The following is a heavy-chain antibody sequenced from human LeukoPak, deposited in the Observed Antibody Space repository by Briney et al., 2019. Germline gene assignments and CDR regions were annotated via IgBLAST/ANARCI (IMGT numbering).Heavy chain of an antibody. Sequence: GSSVNVSCMACGYTFPSYDINWVRQATGQEGEWMGWMNPNSWNTGSAQRFQGRVTMTRDTSKSTAYMELRSLTSEDTAVYYCARGPLVRLPSSFDPWGQGTLVPVSS. CDR2: MNPNSWNT. CDR3: ARGPLVRLPSSFDP. J-gene: IGHJ5*02. CDR1: GYTFPSYD. V-gene: IGHV1-8*01. D-gene: IGHD3-16*02.